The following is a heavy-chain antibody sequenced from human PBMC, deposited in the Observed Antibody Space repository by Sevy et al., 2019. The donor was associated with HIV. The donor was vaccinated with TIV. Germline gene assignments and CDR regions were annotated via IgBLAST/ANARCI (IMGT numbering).Heavy chain of an antibody. CDR2: IRRNSHEPYGGTT. V-gene: IGHV3-49*03. Sequence: GGSLRLSCTSSGFTFGDYAMSWFRQAPGKGLEWVAFIRRNSHEPYGGTTEYAASVEGRFTTSRDDSKRIAYLQMNSLKSEDTAVYYCTRALATADTPEYYFDYWGQGILVTVSS. J-gene: IGHJ4*02. D-gene: IGHD5-12*01. CDR1: GFTFGDYA. CDR3: TRALATADTPEYYFDY.